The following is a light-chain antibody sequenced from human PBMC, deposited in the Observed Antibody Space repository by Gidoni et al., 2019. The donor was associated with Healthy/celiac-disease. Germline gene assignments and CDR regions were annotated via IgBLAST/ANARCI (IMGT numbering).Light chain of an antibody. Sequence: QSVLTQPPSASGTPGQRVTISCSGSSSNIGSKYVYWYQQLPGTAHKLLIYRNNQRPSGVPDRFSGSKSGTSASLAISGLRSEDEADYYCAAWDDSLSGLFGGGTKLTVL. V-gene: IGLV1-47*01. J-gene: IGLJ2*01. CDR1: SSNIGSKY. CDR3: AAWDDSLSGL. CDR2: RNN.